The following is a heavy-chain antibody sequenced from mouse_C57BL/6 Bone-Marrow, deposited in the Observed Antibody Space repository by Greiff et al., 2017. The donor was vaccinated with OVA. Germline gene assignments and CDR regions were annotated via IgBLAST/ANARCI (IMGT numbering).Heavy chain of an antibody. J-gene: IGHJ1*03. CDR3: AGYGSHWYFDV. V-gene: IGHV1-76*01. D-gene: IGHD1-1*01. CDR2: IYPGSGNT. CDR1: GYTFTDYY. Sequence: VQLQQSGAELVRPGASVKLSCKASGYTFTDYYINWVKQRPGQGLEWIARIYPGSGNTYYNEKFKGKATLTAEKSSSTAYMQLSSLTSEDSAVYFCAGYGSHWYFDVWGTGTTVTVSS.